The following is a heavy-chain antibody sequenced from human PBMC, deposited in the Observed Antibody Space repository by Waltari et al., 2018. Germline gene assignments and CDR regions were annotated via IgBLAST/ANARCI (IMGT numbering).Heavy chain of an antibody. CDR2: INHSGST. D-gene: IGHD3-9*01. CDR1: GGSFSGSY. CDR3: AKTRFNYDILTGGRTYNWFDP. Sequence: QVQLQQWGAGLLKPSETLSLTCAVYGGSFSGSYWSWIRQPPGTGLEWIGEINHSGSTNYNPSLKSRVTISVDTSKNQFSLKLSPVTAADTAVYYCAKTRFNYDILTGGRTYNWFDPWGQGTLVTVSS. V-gene: IGHV4-34*01. J-gene: IGHJ5*02.